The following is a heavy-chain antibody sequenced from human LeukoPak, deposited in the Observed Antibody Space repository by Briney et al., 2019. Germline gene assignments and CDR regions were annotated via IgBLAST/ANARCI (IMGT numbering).Heavy chain of an antibody. V-gene: IGHV3-23*01. CDR1: GFTFTSYA. CDR2: ISGSGVSA. D-gene: IGHD6-6*01. Sequence: GGTLRLSCAVSGFTFTSYATTWVRQAPGKGLEWVSIISGSGVSAYYADSVMGRFTISRDSSKTTLYLQMNSLRAEDTAVYYGATPFSTQDIGARRAFYFDYWGQGTLVTVSS. J-gene: IGHJ4*02. CDR3: ATPFSTQDIGARRAFYFDY.